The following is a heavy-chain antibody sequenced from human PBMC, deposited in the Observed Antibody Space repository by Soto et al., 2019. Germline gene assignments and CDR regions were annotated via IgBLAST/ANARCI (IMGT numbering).Heavy chain of an antibody. CDR3: APYYYDSSGYYYGNWFDP. CDR2: IIPIFGTA. Sequence: SVKVSCKASGGTFSSYAISWVRQAPGQGLEWMGGIIPIFGTANYAQKFQGRVTITADESTSTAYMELSSLRSEDTAVYYCAPYYYDSSGYYYGNWFDPWGQGTLVTVSS. V-gene: IGHV1-69*13. D-gene: IGHD3-22*01. CDR1: GGTFSSYA. J-gene: IGHJ5*02.